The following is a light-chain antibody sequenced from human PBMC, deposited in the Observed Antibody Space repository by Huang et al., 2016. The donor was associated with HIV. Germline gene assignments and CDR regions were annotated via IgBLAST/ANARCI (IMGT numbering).Light chain of an antibody. V-gene: IGKV3-15*01. CDR1: QSVSSN. CDR3: QQYNNWPLL. CDR2: GAS. J-gene: IGKJ4*01. Sequence: EIVMTQSPVTLSVSPGERATLSCRASQSVSSNLAWYQQKPGQAPRLLIYGASTRATDIPDRFSGSGSGTEFTLTISSLQSGDFAVYYCQQYNNWPLLFGGGTKVEIK.